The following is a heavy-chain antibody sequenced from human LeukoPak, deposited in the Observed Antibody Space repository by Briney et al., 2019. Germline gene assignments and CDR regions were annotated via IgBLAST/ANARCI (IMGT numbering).Heavy chain of an antibody. Sequence: GGSLRFSCAASGFTFDDYAMHWVRQAPGKGLEWVSLISGDGGSTYYADSVKGRFTISRDNSKNSLYLQMNSLRTEDTALYYCAKDRRFGWLQLGYYFDYWGQGTLVTVSS. CDR1: GFTFDDYA. J-gene: IGHJ4*02. D-gene: IGHD5-24*01. CDR3: AKDRRFGWLQLGYYFDY. V-gene: IGHV3-43*02. CDR2: ISGDGGST.